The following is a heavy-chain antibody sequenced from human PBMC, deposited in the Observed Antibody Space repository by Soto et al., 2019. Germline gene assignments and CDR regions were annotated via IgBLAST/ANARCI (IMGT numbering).Heavy chain of an antibody. CDR1: GYIFTTYG. V-gene: IGHV1-18*01. Sequence: QVQLVQSGTEVKKPGASVKVSCKASGYIFTTYGISWVRQAPGQGLEWMGWISANNGNTYYAQKFQGRVTMNTDTPPRTIYMELRSLRAEDTAAYYCARDLQFYSDSSAYRDVFDMWGQGTKVTVSS. J-gene: IGHJ3*02. CDR3: ARDLQFYSDSSAYRDVFDM. CDR2: ISANNGNT. D-gene: IGHD3-22*01.